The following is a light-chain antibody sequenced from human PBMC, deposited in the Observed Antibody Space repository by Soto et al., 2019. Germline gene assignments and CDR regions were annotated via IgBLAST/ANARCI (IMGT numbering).Light chain of an antibody. Sequence: EIVLTQSPATLSLSPGERATLSCRASQSVSSYLAWYQQKPGQAPRLLIYDASNRATGIPARFSGSGSGTDFTLTISSLEPEDFAFYYLQKSNSCPKTFGQGTKVEIK. CDR3: QKSNSCPKT. CDR2: DAS. J-gene: IGKJ1*01. CDR1: QSVSSY. V-gene: IGKV3-11*01.